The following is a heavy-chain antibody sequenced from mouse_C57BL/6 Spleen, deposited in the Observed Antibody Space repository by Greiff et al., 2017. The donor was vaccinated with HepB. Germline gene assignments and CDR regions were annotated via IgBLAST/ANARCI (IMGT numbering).Heavy chain of an antibody. V-gene: IGHV1-82*01. CDR3: ARCPPVAMDY. J-gene: IGHJ4*01. CDR1: GYAFSSSW. Sequence: QVQLKESGPELVKPGASVKISCKASGYAFSSSWMNWVKQRPGKGLEWIGRIYPGDGDTNYNGKFKGKATLTADKSSSTAYMQLSSLTSEDSAVYFCARCPPVAMDYWGQGTSVTVSS. CDR2: IYPGDGDT.